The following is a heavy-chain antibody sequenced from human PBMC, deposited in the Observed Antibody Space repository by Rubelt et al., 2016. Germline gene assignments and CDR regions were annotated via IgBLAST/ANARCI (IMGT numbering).Heavy chain of an antibody. D-gene: IGHD6-19*01. Sequence: QVQLQQWGAGLLKPSETLSLTCAVYGGSFSGYYWSWIRQPPGKGLEWIGEINHSGSTNDNPSLKSRVTISVDTSQNPFSLKLSSVTAADTAVYYCARVSGWYRAPGQDFDYWGQGTLVTVSS. CDR3: ARVSGWYRAPGQDFDY. V-gene: IGHV4-34*02. J-gene: IGHJ4*02. CDR2: INHSGST. CDR1: GGSFSGYY.